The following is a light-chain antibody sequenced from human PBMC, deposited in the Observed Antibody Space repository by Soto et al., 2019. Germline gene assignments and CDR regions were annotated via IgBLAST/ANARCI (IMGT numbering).Light chain of an antibody. CDR2: DVN. V-gene: IGLV2-14*03. CDR1: SSDVGRYNY. Sequence: QSALTQPASVSGSPGQSITISCTGTSSDVGRYNYVSWYQQHPGKAPKVMIYDVNNRPSGVSNRFSGSKSGNTASLTISGLQAEDEAHYYCSSYTSSSTPVVFGTGTQLTVL. J-gene: IGLJ1*01. CDR3: SSYTSSSTPVV.